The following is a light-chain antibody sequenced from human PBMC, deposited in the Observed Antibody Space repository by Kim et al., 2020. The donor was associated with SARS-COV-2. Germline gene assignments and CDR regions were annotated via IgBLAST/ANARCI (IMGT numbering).Light chain of an antibody. CDR1: SGHNRHA. CDR3: QNWVTGPWI. CDR2: VNSAGSH. V-gene: IGLV4-69*01. J-gene: IGLJ2*01. Sequence: QLVLTQSPSASATLGASVNLTCTLSSGHNRHAIARHLLQPEKGPRFVVNVNSAGSHIKGDGIPDPFSASRSGAERYLSISSLQSEDEADYHCQNWVTGPWIFGGGTQLTVL.